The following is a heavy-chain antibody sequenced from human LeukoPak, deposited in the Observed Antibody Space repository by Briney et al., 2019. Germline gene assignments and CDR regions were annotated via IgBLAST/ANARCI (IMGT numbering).Heavy chain of an antibody. J-gene: IGHJ4*02. V-gene: IGHV3-30*02. Sequence: GGSLRLSCVASGFTLSNYGMHWVRQAPGKGLEWVAFIGYRGSNKYYADSVKGRFTISRDNSENTLCLQMNSLRAEETAVYYCATEDCTGTSCYASEWGQGTLVTVSS. CDR3: ATEDCTGTSCYASE. D-gene: IGHD2-2*01. CDR2: IGYRGSNK. CDR1: GFTLSNYG.